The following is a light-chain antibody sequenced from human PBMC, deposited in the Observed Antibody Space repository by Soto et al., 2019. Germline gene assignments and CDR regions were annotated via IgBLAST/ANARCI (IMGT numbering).Light chain of an antibody. CDR3: SSYAGSNNLV. CDR1: SSDVGGHNY. Sequence: QSVLTQPPSASGSPGQSVTISCTGTSSDVGGHNYVSWYQQHPGKAPKLMIYEVNQRPSGVPDRFSGSKSGNTASLTVSGLQAEDEADYYCSSYAGSNNLVFGGGTKVTVL. J-gene: IGLJ2*01. V-gene: IGLV2-8*01. CDR2: EVN.